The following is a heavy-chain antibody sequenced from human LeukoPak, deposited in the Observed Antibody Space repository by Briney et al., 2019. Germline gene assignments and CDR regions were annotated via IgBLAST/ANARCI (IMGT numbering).Heavy chain of an antibody. D-gene: IGHD1-26*01. CDR2: ISDGGRST. CDR3: ATDGAQPGYFFEF. J-gene: IGHJ4*02. CDR1: GFTFSDYA. Sequence: GGSLRLSCTASGFTFSDYAISWVRQAPGKGLEWVSVISDGGRSTHYADSVKGRFTITRDNFINTLYLHMNSLRAEDTAVYFCATDGAQPGYFFEFWGQGSQVTVSS. V-gene: IGHV3-23*01.